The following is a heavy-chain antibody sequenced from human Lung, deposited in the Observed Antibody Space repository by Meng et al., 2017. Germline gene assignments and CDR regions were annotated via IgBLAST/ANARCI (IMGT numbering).Heavy chain of an antibody. D-gene: IGHD4-11*01. CDR3: ARGPTTMAHDFDY. J-gene: IGHJ4*02. V-gene: IGHV4-34*01. CDR2: INHSGST. Sequence: VPIPALGAGLLMPWETLSLTCVVLGGSFSTYYWSGIRQPPGKGLEWIGEINHSGSTNYNPSLESRATISVDTSQNNLSLKLSSVTAADSAVYYCARGPTTMAHDFDYWGQGTLVTVSS. CDR1: GGSFSTYY.